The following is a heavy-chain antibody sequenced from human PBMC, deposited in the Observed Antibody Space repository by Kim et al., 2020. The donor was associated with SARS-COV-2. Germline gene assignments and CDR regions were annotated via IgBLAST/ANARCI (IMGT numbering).Heavy chain of an antibody. Sequence: SETLSLTCAVYGGSFSGYYWSWIRQPPGKGLEWIGEINHSGSTNYNPSLKSRVTISVDTSKNKFSLKLSSVTAADTAVSYCSRARGGYYTGPLNYWGQGT. J-gene: IGHJ4*02. CDR2: INHSGST. V-gene: IGHV4-34*01. CDR3: SRARGGYYTGPLNY. CDR1: GGSFSGYY. D-gene: IGHD3-3*01.